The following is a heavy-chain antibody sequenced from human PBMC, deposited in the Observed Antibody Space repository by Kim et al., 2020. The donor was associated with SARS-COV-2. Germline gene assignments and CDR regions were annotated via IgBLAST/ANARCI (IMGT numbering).Heavy chain of an antibody. Sequence: VKGRFTISRDNAKNSLYLQMNSLRAEDTAVYYCAREPLGYGSGSYSWFDPWGQGTLVTVSS. V-gene: IGHV3-21*01. D-gene: IGHD3-10*01. J-gene: IGHJ5*02. CDR3: AREPLGYGSGSYSWFDP.